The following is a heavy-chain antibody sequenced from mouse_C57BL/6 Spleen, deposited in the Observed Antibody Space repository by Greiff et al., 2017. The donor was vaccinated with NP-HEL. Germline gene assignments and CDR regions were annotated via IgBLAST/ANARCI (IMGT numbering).Heavy chain of an antibody. D-gene: IGHD3-2*02. V-gene: IGHV5-17*01. J-gene: IGHJ3*01. CDR1: GFTFSDYG. Sequence: EVKLVESGGGLVKPGGSLKLSCAASGFTFSDYGMHWVRQAPEKGLEWVAYISSGSSTIYYADTVKGRFTISRDNAKNTLFLQRTSLRSEDTAMYDCASPGDSSGPGWFAYWGQGTLVTVSA. CDR2: ISSGSSTI. CDR3: ASPGDSSGPGWFAY.